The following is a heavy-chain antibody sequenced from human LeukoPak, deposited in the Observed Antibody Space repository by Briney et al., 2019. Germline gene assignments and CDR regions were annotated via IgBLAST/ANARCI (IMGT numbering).Heavy chain of an antibody. Sequence: GGSLRLSCAASGFTFTSYALSWARQAPGKGLEWVSVITGSAGSTYYADSVKGRFTISRDNSKNTLYLQMNSLRAEDTAVYYCANDRVTGGYSYGVFDYWGLGTLVTVSS. CDR1: GFTFTSYA. CDR2: ITGSAGST. D-gene: IGHD5-18*01. V-gene: IGHV3-23*01. CDR3: ANDRVTGGYSYGVFDY. J-gene: IGHJ4*02.